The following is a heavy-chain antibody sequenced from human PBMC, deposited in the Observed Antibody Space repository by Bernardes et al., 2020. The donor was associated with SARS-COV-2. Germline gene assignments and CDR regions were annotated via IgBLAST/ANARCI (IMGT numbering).Heavy chain of an antibody. V-gene: IGHV3-74*01. D-gene: IGHD3-3*01. CDR2: INEDGTTI. CDR3: ASADFWSGYYLDY. Sequence: GGSLRLSCAASEFTFSRFWMHWVRQVPGKGLVWVARINEDGTTINYADSVKDRFTISRDNAKRTLFLQMNSLRAEDTAVYYCASADFWSGYYLDYWGQGTLVSVSS. CDR1: EFTFSRFW. J-gene: IGHJ4*02.